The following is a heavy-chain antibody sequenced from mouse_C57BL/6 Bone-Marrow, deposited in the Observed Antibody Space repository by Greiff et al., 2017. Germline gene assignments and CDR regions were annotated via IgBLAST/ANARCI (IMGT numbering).Heavy chain of an antibody. CDR2: SRNKANDYTT. CDR1: GFTFSDFY. V-gene: IGHV7-1*01. J-gene: IGHJ1*03. D-gene: IGHD2-2*01. Sequence: VQLKESGGGLVQSGRSLRLSCATSGFTFSDFYMEWVRQAPGKGLEWIAASRNKANDYTTEYSASVKGRFIVSRDTSQSILYLQMNALRAEDTAIYYCARDAIYYGYDAYFDVWGTGTTVTVAS. CDR3: ARDAIYYGYDAYFDV.